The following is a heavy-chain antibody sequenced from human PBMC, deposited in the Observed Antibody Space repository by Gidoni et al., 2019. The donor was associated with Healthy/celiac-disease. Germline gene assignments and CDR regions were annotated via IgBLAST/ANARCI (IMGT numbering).Heavy chain of an antibody. D-gene: IGHD6-13*01. CDR3: ASRGYSSSWYDGMDV. J-gene: IGHJ6*02. CDR2: IYSGGST. V-gene: IGHV3-53*01. Sequence: EVQLVESGGGLIQPGGSLRLPCAASGFTVSSNYMSWVRQAPGKGLEWVSVIYSGGSTYYADSVKGRFTISRDNSKNTLYLQMNSLRAEDTAVYYCASRGYSSSWYDGMDVWGQGTTVTVSS. CDR1: GFTVSSNY.